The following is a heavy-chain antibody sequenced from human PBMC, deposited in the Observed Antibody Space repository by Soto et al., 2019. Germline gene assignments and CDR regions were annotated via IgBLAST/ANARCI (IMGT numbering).Heavy chain of an antibody. D-gene: IGHD4-17*01. Sequence: QVQLVQSGAEVKKPGASVKVSCKASGYTFTSYYMHWVRQAPGQGLEWMGIINPSGGSTSYAQKCQGRDTMTRDTSTSTVYMELSSLRSEDTAVYYCARDGLYGDYGHYWGQGTLVTVSS. V-gene: IGHV1-46*01. J-gene: IGHJ4*02. CDR1: GYTFTSYY. CDR2: INPSGGST. CDR3: ARDGLYGDYGHY.